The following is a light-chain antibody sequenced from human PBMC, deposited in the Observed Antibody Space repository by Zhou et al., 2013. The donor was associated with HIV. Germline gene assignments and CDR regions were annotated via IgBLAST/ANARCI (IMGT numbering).Light chain of an antibody. Sequence: EIVMTQSPAILSVSPGDRATLSCRASQSISSHLAWYRQKPGQTPKLLIYGASSRATGIPDRFSGSGSGTDFTLTISRLEPEDFAVYYCQQYNNWPPWTFGQGTKVEIK. CDR2: GAS. V-gene: IGKV3D-15*01. CDR1: QSISSH. CDR3: QQYNNWPPWT. J-gene: IGKJ1*01.